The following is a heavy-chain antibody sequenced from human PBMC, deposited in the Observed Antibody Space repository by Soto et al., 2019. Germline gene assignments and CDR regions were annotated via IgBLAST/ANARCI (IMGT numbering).Heavy chain of an antibody. J-gene: IGHJ6*02. Sequence: PGESLKISCKGSGYSFTSYWIGWVRQMPGKGLEWMGIIYPGDSDTRYGPSFQGQVTISADKSISTAYLQWSSLKASDTAMYYCARRGGYSYGYDYYYGMDVWGQGTTVTVSS. D-gene: IGHD5-18*01. V-gene: IGHV5-51*01. CDR3: ARRGGYSYGYDYYYGMDV. CDR1: GYSFTSYW. CDR2: IYPGDSDT.